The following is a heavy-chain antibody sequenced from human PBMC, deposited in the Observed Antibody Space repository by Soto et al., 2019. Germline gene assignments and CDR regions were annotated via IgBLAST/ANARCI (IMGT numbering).Heavy chain of an antibody. Sequence: SETLSLTCTVSGGSISSYYWSWIRQPPGKGLEWIGYIYYSGSTNYNPSLKSRVTISVDTSKNQFSLKLSSVIAADTAVYYCARHGGDSFASDYYYYMDVWGKGTTVTVSS. J-gene: IGHJ6*03. D-gene: IGHD3-16*01. CDR1: GGSISSYY. CDR2: IYYSGST. CDR3: ARHGGDSFASDYYYYMDV. V-gene: IGHV4-59*08.